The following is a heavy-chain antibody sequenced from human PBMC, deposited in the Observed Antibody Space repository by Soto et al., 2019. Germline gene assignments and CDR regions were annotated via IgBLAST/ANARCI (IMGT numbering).Heavy chain of an antibody. CDR3: AKDFHDFWRGWGENFYYAMDV. J-gene: IGHJ6*02. D-gene: IGHD3-3*01. Sequence: QVQLVESGGGVVQPGRSLRLSCAASGFTFSSYGMYWVRQAPGKGLEWVAVISYDGRNKDCADSVKGRFTISRDNSKNTLYLQMNSLSAEDTALYYCAKDFHDFWRGWGENFYYAMDVWGQGTTVIVS. CDR1: GFTFSSYG. CDR2: ISYDGRNK. V-gene: IGHV3-30*18.